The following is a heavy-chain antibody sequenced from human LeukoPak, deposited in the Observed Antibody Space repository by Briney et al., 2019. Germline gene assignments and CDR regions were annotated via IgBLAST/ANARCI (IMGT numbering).Heavy chain of an antibody. Sequence: SETLSLTCAVYGGSFSGYYWSWIRQPPGKGLEWIGEINHSGSTNYNPSLKSRVTISVDTSKNQFSLKLSSVTAADTAVYYCARVSGHNYYGSGSYYGDFDYWGQGTLVTVSS. D-gene: IGHD3-10*01. J-gene: IGHJ4*02. V-gene: IGHV4-34*01. CDR3: ARVSGHNYYGSGSYYGDFDY. CDR2: INHSGST. CDR1: GGSFSGYY.